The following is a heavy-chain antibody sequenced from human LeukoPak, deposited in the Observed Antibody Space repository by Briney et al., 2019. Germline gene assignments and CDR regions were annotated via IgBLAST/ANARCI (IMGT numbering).Heavy chain of an antibody. CDR2: ISGSGGST. CDR1: GFTFSSYG. V-gene: IGHV3-23*01. CDR3: AKVHRAYDYDSGSYYDSGFDY. Sequence: QTGGSLRLSCAASGFTFSSYGMHWVRQAPGKGLEWVSNISGSGGSTYYADSVKGRFTISRDNSKNTLYLQMNSLRAEDTAIYYCAKVHRAYDYDSGSYYDSGFDYWGQGTLVTVSS. D-gene: IGHD3-10*01. J-gene: IGHJ4*02.